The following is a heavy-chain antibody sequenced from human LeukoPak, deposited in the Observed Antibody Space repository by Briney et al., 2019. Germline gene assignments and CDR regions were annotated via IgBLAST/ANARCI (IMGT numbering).Heavy chain of an antibody. Sequence: GGSLRLSCAASGFTFSSYGMSWVRQAPGKGLEWVSAISGSGGSTYYADSVKGRFTIPRDNSKNTLYLQMNSLRAEDTAVYYCAKDEDYDSSGVYNYWGQGTLVTVSS. J-gene: IGHJ4*02. CDR1: GFTFSSYG. CDR2: ISGSGGST. D-gene: IGHD3-22*01. CDR3: AKDEDYDSSGVYNY. V-gene: IGHV3-23*01.